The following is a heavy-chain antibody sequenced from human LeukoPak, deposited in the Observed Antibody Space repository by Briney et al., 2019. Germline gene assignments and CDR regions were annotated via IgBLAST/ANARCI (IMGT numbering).Heavy chain of an antibody. CDR2: ISDSSSGI. J-gene: IGHJ4*02. CDR1: GLTFSTQA. Sequence: GGSLRLSCAASGLTFSTQAMSWVRQAPGKGLEWVSSISDSSSGIYYADSVKGRFTISRDNSKNTLYLQMNSLRAEDTAVYYCAKGPYSSSSGRPHDFDYWGQGTLVTVSS. CDR3: AKGPYSSSSGRPHDFDY. V-gene: IGHV3-23*01. D-gene: IGHD6-6*01.